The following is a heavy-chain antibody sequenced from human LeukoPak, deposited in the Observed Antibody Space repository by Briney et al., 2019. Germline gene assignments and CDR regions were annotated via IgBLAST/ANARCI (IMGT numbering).Heavy chain of an antibody. J-gene: IGHJ4*02. Sequence: NPSETLSLTCTVYGGSFSAYYWSWIRQPPGKGLEWIGEINHSGSTNYNPSLASRVTISVDTSKNQFSLKLSSVTAADTAVYYCAEIAAAGPLFDYWGRGTLVTVSS. CDR1: GGSFSAYY. V-gene: IGHV4-34*01. CDR2: INHSGST. D-gene: IGHD6-13*01. CDR3: AEIAAAGPLFDY.